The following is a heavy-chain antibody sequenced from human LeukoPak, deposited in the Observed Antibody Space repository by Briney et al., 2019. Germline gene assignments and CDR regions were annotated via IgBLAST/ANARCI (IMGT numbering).Heavy chain of an antibody. CDR3: AREAYCSSTSCSKAFDI. V-gene: IGHV5-51*01. CDR1: GYTFTTYW. J-gene: IGHJ3*02. D-gene: IGHD2-2*01. CDR2: IYPGDSDT. Sequence: GESLKISCKGSGYTFTTYWIAWVRQMPGKGLEWMGIIYPGDSDTRYSPSFQGQVTISADKSISTAYLQWSSLKASDTAMYYCAREAYCSSTSCSKAFDIWGQGTMVTVSS.